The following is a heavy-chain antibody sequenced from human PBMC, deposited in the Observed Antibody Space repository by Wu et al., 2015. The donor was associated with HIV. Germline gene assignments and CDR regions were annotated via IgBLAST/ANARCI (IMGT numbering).Heavy chain of an antibody. Sequence: QVQLVQSGAEVKKPGASVRISCKTSGYNFTIHDINWVRQATGKGLEWMGWMNPVTGNTGYEQKFQGRVTMTRNNSISIAYMEVTSLRSEDTAVYFCARGRGTGILLFGMDVWAEGTTVTGLL. V-gene: IGHV1-8*02. CDR3: ARGRGTGILLFGMDV. D-gene: IGHD3/OR15-3a*01. CDR1: GYNFTIHD. J-gene: IGHJ6*04. CDR2: MNPVTGNT.